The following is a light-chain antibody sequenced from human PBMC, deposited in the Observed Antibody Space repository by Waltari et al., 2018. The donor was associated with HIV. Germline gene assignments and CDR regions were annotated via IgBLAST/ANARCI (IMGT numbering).Light chain of an antibody. Sequence: EIVLMQSPGNLSLSPGERATLSCRATQSVSSSLLAWYQQKPGQAPRLLIYGASTRATGIPDRFSGSGSGTDFTLTISRLEPEDFAVYYCQHYRSSQGFTFGPGTKVDIK. CDR3: QHYRSSQGFT. CDR2: GAS. V-gene: IGKV3-20*01. J-gene: IGKJ3*01. CDR1: QSVSSSL.